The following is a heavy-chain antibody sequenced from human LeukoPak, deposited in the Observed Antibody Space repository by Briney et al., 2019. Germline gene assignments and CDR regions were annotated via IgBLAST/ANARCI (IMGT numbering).Heavy chain of an antibody. V-gene: IGHV3-21*01. Sequence: GGSLRLSCAASGFTFSSYSMNWVRQAPGKGLEWVSSISSSSSYIYYADSVKGRFTISRDNAKNSLYLQMNSLRAEDTAVYYCARTHVDTAMVTPLFDYWGQGTLVTVSS. J-gene: IGHJ4*02. D-gene: IGHD5-18*01. CDR2: ISSSSSYI. CDR1: GFTFSSYS. CDR3: ARTHVDTAMVTPLFDY.